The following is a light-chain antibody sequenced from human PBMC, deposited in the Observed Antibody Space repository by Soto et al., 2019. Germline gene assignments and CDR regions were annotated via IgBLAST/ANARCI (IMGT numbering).Light chain of an antibody. CDR3: QQSYTTPIT. Sequence: DIQMTQSPSSLSASVGDRVTITCRASQTISSHLNWYQQKPGKAPNLLVYAASSLQSGVPSRFTGSGSGTDLTLTISSLQPEDFATYFCQQSYTTPITFGQGTRLEIK. CDR2: AAS. V-gene: IGKV1-39*01. CDR1: QTISSH. J-gene: IGKJ5*01.